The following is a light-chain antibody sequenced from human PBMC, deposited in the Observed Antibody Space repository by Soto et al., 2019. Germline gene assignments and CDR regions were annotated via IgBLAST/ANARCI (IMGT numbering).Light chain of an antibody. V-gene: IGKV3-15*01. CDR1: QSVSSSY. CDR2: GAS. J-gene: IGKJ4*01. CDR3: HQYNNWPPLT. Sequence: EIVLTQSPGTLSLSPGERATLSCRASQSVSSSYLAWYQQKPGQAPRLLIYGASTRATGIPARFSGSGSGTEFTLTISSLQSEDFGVYYCHQYNNWPPLTFGGGTKV.